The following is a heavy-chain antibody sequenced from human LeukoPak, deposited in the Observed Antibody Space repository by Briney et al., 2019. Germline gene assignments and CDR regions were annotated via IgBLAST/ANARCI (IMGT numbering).Heavy chain of an antibody. CDR3: ARAVQLERRDYFDY. V-gene: IGHV4-4*07. CDR1: GGSISSYY. D-gene: IGHD1-1*01. CDR2: IYTTGST. Sequence: SQTLSLTCTVSGGSISSYYWSWIRQPAGKGLEWIGRIYTTGSTNYTPSLKSRVTMSVDTSKNQFSLKLSSVTAADTAVYYCARAVQLERRDYFDYWGQGTLVTVSS. J-gene: IGHJ4*02.